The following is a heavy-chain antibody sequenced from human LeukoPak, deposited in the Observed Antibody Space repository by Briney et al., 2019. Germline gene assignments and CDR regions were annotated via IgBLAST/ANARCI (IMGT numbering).Heavy chain of an antibody. D-gene: IGHD2-15*01. J-gene: IGHJ6*03. CDR3: ARGGLCSGGSCYSYYYYYYYMDV. CDR1: GGSFSGYY. Sequence: SETLSLTCAVYGGSFSGYYWSWIRQPPGKGLEWIGEINHSGNTNYNPSLKSRVTISVDTSKNQFSLKLSSVTAADTAVYYCARGGLCSGGSCYSYYYYYYYMDVWGKGTTVTVSS. CDR2: INHSGNT. V-gene: IGHV4-34*01.